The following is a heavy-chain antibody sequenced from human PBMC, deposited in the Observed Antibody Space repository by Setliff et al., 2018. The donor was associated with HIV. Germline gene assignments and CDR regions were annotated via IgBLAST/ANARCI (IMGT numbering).Heavy chain of an antibody. V-gene: IGHV1-3*01. CDR1: GYSFTNYW. Sequence: GESLKISCKGSGYSFTNYWIGWVRQAPGQSLEWMGWINVGKGDTKYSQDLQGRITITRDTSANTAYMELSSLRSDDTAVYFCARGALLAVFDFDYWGHGTLVTSPQ. CDR2: INVGKGDT. CDR3: ARGALLAVFDFDY. D-gene: IGHD3-10*01. J-gene: IGHJ4*01.